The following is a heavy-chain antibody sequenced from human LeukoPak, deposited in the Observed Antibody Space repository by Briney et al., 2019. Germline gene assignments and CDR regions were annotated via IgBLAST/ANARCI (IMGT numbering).Heavy chain of an antibody. J-gene: IGHJ4*02. CDR3: ARGNLFPAY. V-gene: IGHV3-11*01. CDR1: DSTSMNPT. Sequence: GGSLRLSCAASDSTSMNPTIGGFRQAQGKGLEWVSYISTGGSTIYYADSVKGRFTISRDNAKNSLYLQMNSLRAEDTAVYYCARGNLFPAYWGQGTLVTVSS. CDR2: ISTGGSTI.